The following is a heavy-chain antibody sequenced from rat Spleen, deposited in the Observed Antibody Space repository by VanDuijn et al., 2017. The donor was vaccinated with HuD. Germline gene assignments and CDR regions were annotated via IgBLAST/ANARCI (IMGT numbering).Heavy chain of an antibody. CDR3: ARSSGDSGLLWFAY. CDR1: GHSITSSYR. J-gene: IGHJ3*01. V-gene: IGHV3-3*01. CDR2: INSAGTT. D-gene: IGHD4-3*01. Sequence: EVQLQESGPGPVEVSESLSLTCSVTGHSITSSYRWNWIRKFPGNKLEWMGYINSAGTTNYNPSLKSRISITRDTSKNQFFLQVNSVSSEDTATYYCARSSGDSGLLWFAYWGQGTLVTVSS.